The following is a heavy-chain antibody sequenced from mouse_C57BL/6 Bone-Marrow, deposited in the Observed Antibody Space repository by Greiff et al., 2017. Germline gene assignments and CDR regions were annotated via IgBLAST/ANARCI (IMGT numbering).Heavy chain of an antibody. D-gene: IGHD1-1*01. CDR2: ISNGGGST. J-gene: IGHJ1*03. Sequence: EVQVVESGGGLVQPGGSLKLSCAASGFTFSDYYMYWVRQTPEKRLEWVAYISNGGGSTYYPDTVKGRFTISRDNAKNTLYLQMSRLKSEDTAMYYCARDYYGSSYWYFDVWGTGTTVTVSS. V-gene: IGHV5-12*01. CDR1: GFTFSDYY. CDR3: ARDYYGSSYWYFDV.